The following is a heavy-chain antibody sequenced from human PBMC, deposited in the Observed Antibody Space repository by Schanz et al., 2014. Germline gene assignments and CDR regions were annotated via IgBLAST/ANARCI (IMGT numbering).Heavy chain of an antibody. CDR2: ISGRDGST. V-gene: IGHV3-23*01. D-gene: IGHD2-21*02. Sequence: EVQLLESGGGLVQPGGSLRLSCAASGFTFSSYAMTWVRQAPGMGLEWVSAISGRDGSTYYADSVRGRFTISRDNSRSTMYLQMNSLRAEDTAVYFCAKDLGVDCGDGCFNWYFDLWGRGTLXTVSS. CDR3: AKDLGVDCGDGCFNWYFDL. CDR1: GFTFSSYA. J-gene: IGHJ2*01.